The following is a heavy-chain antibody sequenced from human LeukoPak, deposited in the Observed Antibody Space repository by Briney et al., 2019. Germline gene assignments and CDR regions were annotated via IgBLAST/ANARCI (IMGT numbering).Heavy chain of an antibody. J-gene: IGHJ4*02. CDR2: IRSKANSYAT. V-gene: IGHV3-73*01. Sequence: GGSLRLSCAASGFTFSGSAMHWVRQASGKGLEWVGRIRSKANSYATAYAASVKGRFTISRDDSKNTAYLQMNGLKTEDTAVYYCTSDTMIVNYWGQGTLVTVSS. CDR1: GFTFSGSA. D-gene: IGHD3-22*01. CDR3: TSDTMIVNY.